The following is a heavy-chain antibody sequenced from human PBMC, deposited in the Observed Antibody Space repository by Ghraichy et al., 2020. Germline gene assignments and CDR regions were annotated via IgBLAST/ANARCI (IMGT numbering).Heavy chain of an antibody. CDR1: GGSFSGYY. J-gene: IGHJ6*02. CDR3: ARGSNCGGDCSSYRSYYYYYYGMDV. D-gene: IGHD2-21*01. CDR2: INHSGST. V-gene: IGHV4-34*01. Sequence: SQTLSLTCAVYGGSFSGYYWSWIRQPPGKGLEWIGEINHSGSTNYNPSLKSRVTISVDTSKNQFSLKLSSVTAADTAVYYCARGSNCGGDCSSYRSYYYYYYGMDVWGQGTTVTVSS.